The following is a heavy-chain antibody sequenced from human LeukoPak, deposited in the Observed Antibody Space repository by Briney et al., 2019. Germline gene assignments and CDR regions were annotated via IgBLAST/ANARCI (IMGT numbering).Heavy chain of an antibody. CDR3: ARDGGYCSGGSCYTSALDI. CDR2: ISHDGNNK. V-gene: IGHV3-30-3*01. CDR1: GFTFSSNV. D-gene: IGHD2-15*01. J-gene: IGHJ3*02. Sequence: PGRSLRLSCEASGFTFSSNVMHWVRQAPGKGLEWVTGISHDGNNKYYADSVKGRFTISRDNSKNTLYLQMNSLRAEDTAVYYCARDGGYCSGGSCYTSALDIWGRGTKVTVSS.